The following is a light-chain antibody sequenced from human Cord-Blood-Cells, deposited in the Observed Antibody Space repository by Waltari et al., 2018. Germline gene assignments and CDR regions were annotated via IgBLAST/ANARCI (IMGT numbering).Light chain of an antibody. J-gene: IGLJ3*02. V-gene: IGLV2-11*01. CDR1: SSDVGGYNY. Sequence: QSALTQPRSVSGSPGQSVTISCTGTSSDVGGYNYVSWYQQHPVKAPKLMIYDVSKRPAGVPDRFSGSKSGNTASLTIAGRQAEDEADYYCCSYAGSYTWVFGGGTKLTVL. CDR3: CSYAGSYTWV. CDR2: DVS.